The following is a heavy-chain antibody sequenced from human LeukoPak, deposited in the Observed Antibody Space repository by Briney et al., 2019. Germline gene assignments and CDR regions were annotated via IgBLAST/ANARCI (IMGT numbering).Heavy chain of an antibody. V-gene: IGHV3-73*01. J-gene: IGHJ6*03. Sequence: GGSLKPSCPAAGFTFVCSGTHWVGQASGKGLEWVGRIRSKANSYATEYAASVKGRFTISRDDSKNTAYLQMNSLKTGDTAVYYCTGNSYGGYYYYYYRDVCGKGTTVTVSS. D-gene: IGHD4-17*01. CDR3: TGNSYGGYYYYYYRDV. CDR1: GFTFVCSG. CDR2: IRSKANSYAT.